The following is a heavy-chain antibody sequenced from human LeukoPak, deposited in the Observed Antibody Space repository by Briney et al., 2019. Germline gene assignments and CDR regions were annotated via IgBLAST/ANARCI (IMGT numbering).Heavy chain of an antibody. J-gene: IGHJ6*02. Sequence: GASVKVSCKASGYTFTSYAMNWVRQAPGQGLEWMGWINTNTGNPTYAQGFTGRFVFSLDTSVSTAYLQISSLKAEDTAVYYCAGVTARGLVVVIPNGMDVWGQGTTVTVSS. CDR3: AGVTARGLVVVIPNGMDV. V-gene: IGHV7-4-1*02. D-gene: IGHD3-22*01. CDR2: INTNTGNP. CDR1: GYTFTSYA.